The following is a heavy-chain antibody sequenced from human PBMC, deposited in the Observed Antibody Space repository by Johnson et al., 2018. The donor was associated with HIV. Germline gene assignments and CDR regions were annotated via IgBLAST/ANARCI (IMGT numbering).Heavy chain of an antibody. CDR1: GFTFDDYA. J-gene: IGHJ3*02. V-gene: IGHV3-9*01. Sequence: VHLVESGGGLVQPGRSLRLSCAASGFTFDDYAMHWVRQAPGKGLEWVSGISWNSGSVDYADSVEGRFTISRDNAKNSLYLQMNSLRAEDTAVYYCARNGLIPAAKGVAFDIWGQGTTVTVSS. D-gene: IGHD2-2*01. CDR2: ISWNSGSV. CDR3: ARNGLIPAAKGVAFDI.